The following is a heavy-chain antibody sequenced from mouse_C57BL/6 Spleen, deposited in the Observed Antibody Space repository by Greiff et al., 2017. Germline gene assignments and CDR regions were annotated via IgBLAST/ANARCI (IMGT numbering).Heavy chain of an antibody. CDR2: IHPNSGST. J-gene: IGHJ2*01. CDR3: ARIWDGDYFDY. V-gene: IGHV1-64*01. Sequence: QVQLQQSGAELVKPGASVKLSCKASGYTFTSYWMHWVKQRPGQGLEWIGMIHPNSGSTNYNEKFKSKATLTVDKSSSTAYMQLSSLTSEDSAVYYCARIWDGDYFDYWGQGTTLTVSS. D-gene: IGHD4-1*01. CDR1: GYTFTSYW.